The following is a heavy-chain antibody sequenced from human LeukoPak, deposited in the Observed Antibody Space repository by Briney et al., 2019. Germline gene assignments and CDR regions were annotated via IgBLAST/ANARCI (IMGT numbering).Heavy chain of an antibody. V-gene: IGHV4-59*01. CDR1: GGSISSYY. CDR2: IYYSGST. D-gene: IGHD5-24*01. CDR3: ARTDPGDGYNPYYFDY. J-gene: IGHJ4*02. Sequence: SETLSLTCTVSGGSISSYYWSWIRQPPGKGLEWIGYIYYSGSTNYNPSLKSRVTISLGTSKNQFSLKPSSVTAADTAVYYCARTDPGDGYNPYYFDYWGQGTLVTVSS.